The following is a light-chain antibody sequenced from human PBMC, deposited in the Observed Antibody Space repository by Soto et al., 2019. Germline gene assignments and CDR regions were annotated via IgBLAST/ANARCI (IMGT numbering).Light chain of an antibody. J-gene: IGKJ1*01. CDR2: LRS. CDR1: QSLLHKNGFHY. CDR3: MQALETPRT. Sequence: DIVMTQSPLSLPVTPGEPASISCRSSQSLLHKNGFHYLDWYLQKPGQSPQLLIYLRSNRAPGVPDRISGSGSGTDFTLKISRVEAEDVGVYYCMQALETPRTFGQGTKVEIK. V-gene: IGKV2-28*01.